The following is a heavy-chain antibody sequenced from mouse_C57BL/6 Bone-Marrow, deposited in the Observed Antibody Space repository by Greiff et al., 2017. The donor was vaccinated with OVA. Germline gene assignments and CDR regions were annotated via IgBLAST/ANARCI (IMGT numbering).Heavy chain of an antibody. D-gene: IGHD1-1*01. CDR2: IDPSDSYT. CDR3: ASYCYGSSFDY. J-gene: IGHJ2*01. CDR1: GYTFTSYW. Sequence: QVQLQQPGAELVMPGASVKLSCKASGYTFTSYWMHWVKQRPGQGLEWIGEIDPSDSYTNYNQKFKGKSTLTVDKSSSTAYMQLSSLTSEDSAVYYCASYCYGSSFDYWGQGTTLTVSS. V-gene: IGHV1-69*01.